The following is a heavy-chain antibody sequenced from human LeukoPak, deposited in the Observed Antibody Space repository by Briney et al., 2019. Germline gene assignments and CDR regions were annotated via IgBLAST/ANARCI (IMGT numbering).Heavy chain of an antibody. D-gene: IGHD6-13*01. V-gene: IGHV4-59*01. J-gene: IGHJ4*02. CDR1: GGSISSYY. CDR2: IYYSGST. Sequence: SETLSLTCTVSGGSISSYYWSWLRQPSGKGLEYIGYIYYSGSTNYNPSLKSRVTISVDTSKNQFSLKLSSVTAADTAVYYCARSGTAAGRRDYWGQGTLVTVSS. CDR3: ARSGTAAGRRDY.